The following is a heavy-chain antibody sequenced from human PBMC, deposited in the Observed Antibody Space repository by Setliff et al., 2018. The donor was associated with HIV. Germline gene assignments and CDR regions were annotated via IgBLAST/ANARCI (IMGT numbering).Heavy chain of an antibody. D-gene: IGHD3-16*01. Sequence: ETLSLTCTVSGGSISSYYWSWIRQPPGKGLEWIGYIYYSGSTNYNPSLKSRVTISVDTSRNHFSPKLISVTAADTAVYYCAREITYDYVWGSFRQGAFDIWGQGTLVTVSS. CDR3: AREITYDYVWGSFRQGAFDI. CDR2: IYYSGST. J-gene: IGHJ3*02. CDR1: GGSISSYY. V-gene: IGHV4-59*01.